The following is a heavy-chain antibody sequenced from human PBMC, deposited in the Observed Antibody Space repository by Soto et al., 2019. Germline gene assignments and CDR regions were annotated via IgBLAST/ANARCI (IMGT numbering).Heavy chain of an antibody. D-gene: IGHD5-18*01. CDR3: AREVDTAMVTRYYYGMDV. CDR2: IWYDGSNK. J-gene: IGHJ6*02. V-gene: IGHV3-33*01. CDR1: GFTFSSYG. Sequence: GGSLRLSCAASGFTFSSYGMHWVRQAPGKGLEWVAVIWYDGSNKYYADSVKGRFTISRDNSKNTLYLQMNSLRAEDTAVYYCAREVDTAMVTRYYYGMDVWGQGTTVTVSS.